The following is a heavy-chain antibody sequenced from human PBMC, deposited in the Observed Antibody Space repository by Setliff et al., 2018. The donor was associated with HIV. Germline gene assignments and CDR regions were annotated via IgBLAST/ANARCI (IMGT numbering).Heavy chain of an antibody. Sequence: SETLSLTCTVSGDSLNKFYWNWIRQPAGKGLGWIGHIDTSGSIEYSPSLRSRVTMSVEMSKNQISLRLSSVTAADTAVYYCAGSHSAFITTDGTVGLFFKSWGQGTQVTVSS. D-gene: IGHD3-10*01. CDR3: AGSHSAFITTDGTVGLFFKS. CDR2: IDTSGSI. V-gene: IGHV4-4*07. J-gene: IGHJ4*02. CDR1: GDSLNKFY.